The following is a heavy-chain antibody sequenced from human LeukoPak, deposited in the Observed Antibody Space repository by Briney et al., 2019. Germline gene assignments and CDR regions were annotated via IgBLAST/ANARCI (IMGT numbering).Heavy chain of an antibody. Sequence: GGSLRLSCAASGFTFSSYEMNWVRQAPGKGLEWVSYISSSGSTIYYADSVKGRFTISRDNSKNTLYLQMNSLRAEDTAVYYCALSSGYYTQYFQHWGQGTLVTVSS. CDR3: ALSSGYYTQYFQH. J-gene: IGHJ1*01. CDR1: GFTFSSYE. CDR2: ISSSGSTI. D-gene: IGHD3-3*01. V-gene: IGHV3-48*03.